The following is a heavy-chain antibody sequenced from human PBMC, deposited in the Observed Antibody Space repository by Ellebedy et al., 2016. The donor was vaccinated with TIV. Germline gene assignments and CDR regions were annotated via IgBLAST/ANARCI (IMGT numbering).Heavy chain of an antibody. Sequence: GSLRLXXTVSGASVSSSSYYWSWIRQPPGRGLEWIGYIHKSGSTNSNPSLKSRVTMSLDMSNNQFSLRLSSVTAADTALYYCSSRTLRWSSDFWGQGAMVTVSP. D-gene: IGHD6-13*01. CDR2: IHKSGST. CDR1: GASVSSSSYY. CDR3: SSRTLRWSSDF. V-gene: IGHV4-61*01. J-gene: IGHJ3*01.